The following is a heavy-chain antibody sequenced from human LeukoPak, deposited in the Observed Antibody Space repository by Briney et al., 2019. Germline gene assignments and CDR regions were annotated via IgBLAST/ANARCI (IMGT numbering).Heavy chain of an antibody. CDR3: I. J-gene: IGHJ3*02. D-gene: IGHD4-17*01. CDR2: IYTSGST. V-gene: IGHV4-61*02. Sequence: PSETLSLTCTVSGGSISSGSYYWSWIRQPAGKGLEWIGRIYTSGSTNYNPSLKSRVTISVDKSKNQFSLKLYYCARVGDYDAFDIWGQGTMVTVSS. CDR1: GGSISSGSYY.